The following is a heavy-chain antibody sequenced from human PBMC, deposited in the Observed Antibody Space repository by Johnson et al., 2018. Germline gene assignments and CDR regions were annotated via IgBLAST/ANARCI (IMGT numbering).Heavy chain of an antibody. V-gene: IGHV3-15*01. CDR3: TTEPGGFSVVISQPGGDG. D-gene: IGHD1-14*01. Sequence: VQLLESGGGLVKPGGSLRLSCAASGFTFSNAWMSWVRQAPGKGLEWVGRIKSKTDGGTTDYAAPVKGRFTISRDDSKNTLSLQMNSLKTEDTAVYYCTTEPGGFSVVISQPGGDGCGEGTTVTVSS. CDR2: IKSKTDGGTT. CDR1: GFTFSNAW. J-gene: IGHJ6*04.